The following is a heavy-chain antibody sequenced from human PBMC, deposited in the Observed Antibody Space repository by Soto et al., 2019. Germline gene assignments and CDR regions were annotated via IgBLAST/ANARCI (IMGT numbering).Heavy chain of an antibody. CDR2: IIPIFGTA. V-gene: IGHV1-69*01. J-gene: IGHJ6*02. CDR1: GGTFSSYA. D-gene: IGHD6-19*01. Sequence: VKVSCKASGGTFSSYAISWVRQAPGRGLEWMGGIIPIFGTANYAQKFQGRVTITADESTSTAYMELSSLRSEDTAVYYCARKIAVAGRYYYGMDVWGQGTTVTVSS. CDR3: ARKIAVAGRYYYGMDV.